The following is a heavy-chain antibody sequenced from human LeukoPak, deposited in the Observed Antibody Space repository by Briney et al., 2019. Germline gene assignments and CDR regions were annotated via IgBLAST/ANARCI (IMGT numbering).Heavy chain of an antibody. J-gene: IGHJ4*02. CDR2: LSLPGLT. CDR1: GGPICNTNW. D-gene: IGHD1-26*01. CDR3: SRESGAFSPFAY. V-gene: IGHV4-4*02. Sequence: SEPLSLTRGVSGGPICNTNWWGWVGRPPGQGLGWIVVLSLPGLTHSTPALASRVTVSLGKSKNQLSLNWTPGTGADTAVYYCSRESGAFSPFAYGGKGILFTV.